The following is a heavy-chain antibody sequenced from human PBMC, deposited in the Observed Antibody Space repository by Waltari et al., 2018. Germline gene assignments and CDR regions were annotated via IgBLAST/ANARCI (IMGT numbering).Heavy chain of an antibody. D-gene: IGHD6-13*01. CDR1: GCSISSYY. J-gene: IGHJ4*02. CDR3: ARVTGIAAAGRFDY. CDR2: IYYSGST. Sequence: QVQLQESGPGLVKPSETLSLTCTVSGCSISSYYWSWIRQPPGKGLEWIGYIYYSGSTNYNPSLKSRVTISVDTSKNQFSLKLSSVTAADTAVYYCARVTGIAAAGRFDYRGQGTLVTVSS. V-gene: IGHV4-59*01.